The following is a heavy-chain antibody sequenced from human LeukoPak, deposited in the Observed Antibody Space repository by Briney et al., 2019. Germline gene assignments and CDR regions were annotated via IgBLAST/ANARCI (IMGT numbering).Heavy chain of an antibody. Sequence: ASVKVSCKASGYTFTSYYMHWVRQAPGQGLEWMGIINPSGGSTSYAQKFQGRVTMTRDMSTSTVYMELSRLRSDDTAVYYCVRDGYYYGSGSYYGKCDYWGQGTLVTVSS. CDR3: VRDGYYYGSGSYYGKCDY. CDR2: INPSGGST. D-gene: IGHD3-10*01. CDR1: GYTFTSYY. V-gene: IGHV1-46*01. J-gene: IGHJ4*02.